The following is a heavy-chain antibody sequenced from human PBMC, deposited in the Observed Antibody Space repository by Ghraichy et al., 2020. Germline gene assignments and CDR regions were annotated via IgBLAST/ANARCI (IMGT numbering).Heavy chain of an antibody. CDR2: INEGGSEI. J-gene: IGHJ4*02. CDR3: ARGPN. Sequence: ETLPLTCVSSGITFSGFWMSWVRQAPGKGPEWVANINEGGSEISYVDSVRGRFSISRDDAKNSLYLQMNSLRAEDTAVYYCARGPNWGQGTLVTVSS. V-gene: IGHV3-7*03. CDR1: GITFSGFW.